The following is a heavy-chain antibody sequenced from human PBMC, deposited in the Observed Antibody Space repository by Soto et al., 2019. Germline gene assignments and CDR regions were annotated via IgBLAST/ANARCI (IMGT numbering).Heavy chain of an antibody. D-gene: IGHD3-9*01. CDR2: IKQDGSEK. CDR3: AKVPMNYDILTGYYAFGYYYGMDV. CDR1: GFTFSSYW. J-gene: IGHJ6*02. V-gene: IGHV3-7*03. Sequence: PGGSLRLSCAASGFTFSSYWMSWVRQAPGKGLEWVANIKQDGSEKYYVDSVKGRFTISRDNSKNTLCLQMNSLRVEDTAVYYCAKVPMNYDILTGYYAFGYYYGMDVWGQGTTVTVSS.